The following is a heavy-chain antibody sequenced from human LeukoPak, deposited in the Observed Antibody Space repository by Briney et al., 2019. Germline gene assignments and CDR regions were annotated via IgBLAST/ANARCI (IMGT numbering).Heavy chain of an antibody. CDR3: ARGITMVRFSRGSYAFDI. CDR2: IYSGGST. V-gene: IGHV3-66*01. J-gene: IGHJ3*02. CDR1: GLTVSSNY. D-gene: IGHD3-10*01. Sequence: GGSLRLSCAASGLTVSSNYMSWVRQAPGKGLEWVSVIYSGGSTYYADSVKGRFTISRDNSKNTLYLQMNSLRAEDTAVYYCARGITMVRFSRGSYAFDIWGQGTMVTVSS.